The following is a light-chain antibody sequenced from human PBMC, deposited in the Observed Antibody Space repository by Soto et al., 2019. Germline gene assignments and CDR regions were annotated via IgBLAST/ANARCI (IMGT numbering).Light chain of an antibody. CDR2: AAS. CDR3: QQYYSYPYP. V-gene: IGKV1-8*01. CDR1: QGISSY. J-gene: IGKJ2*01. Sequence: AIRMTQSPSSVSASTGDRVTITCRARQGISSYLAWYQQKPGKAPKLLIYAASTLQSGVPSRFSGSGSGTHFTLTIRCLQSEDFATYYCQQYYSYPYPFGQGTKLQIK.